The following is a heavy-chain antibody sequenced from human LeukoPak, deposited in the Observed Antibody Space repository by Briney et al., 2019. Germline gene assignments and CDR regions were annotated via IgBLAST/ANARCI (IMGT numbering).Heavy chain of an antibody. Sequence: GGSLRLSCAASGFTFSSYSMNWVRQAPGKGLEWVSSISSSSSYISHADSVKGRFTISRDNAKNSLYLQMNSLRAEDTAVYYCARDKGWLQSGIDYWGQGTLVTVSS. CDR3: ARDKGWLQSGIDY. D-gene: IGHD5-24*01. CDR2: ISSSSSYI. CDR1: GFTFSSYS. J-gene: IGHJ4*02. V-gene: IGHV3-21*01.